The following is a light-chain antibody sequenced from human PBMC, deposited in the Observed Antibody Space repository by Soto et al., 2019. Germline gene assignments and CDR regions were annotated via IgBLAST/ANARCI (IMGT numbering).Light chain of an antibody. V-gene: IGLV1-47*01. J-gene: IGLJ2*01. CDR1: SSNIGSNY. Sequence: QSMLTQPPSASGTPGQRVTISCSGSSSNIGSNYVYWYQQLPGTAPKLLIYRNNQRPSGVPDRFSGSKSGTSASLAISGLRSDDEADYYCAAWDDSLIFGGGTKVTVL. CDR3: AAWDDSLI. CDR2: RNN.